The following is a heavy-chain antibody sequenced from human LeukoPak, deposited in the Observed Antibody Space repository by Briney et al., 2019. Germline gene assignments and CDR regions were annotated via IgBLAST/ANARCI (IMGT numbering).Heavy chain of an antibody. D-gene: IGHD1-7*01. Sequence: SETLPPTCAVYGGSFSGYYWSWIRQPPGKGLEWIGEINHSGSTKYNPSLKSRVTISVDTSKNQLSLKLSSVTAADTAVYYCARGRSGYNWNYDYYYYYMDVWGKGTTVTVSS. V-gene: IGHV4-34*01. CDR3: ARGRSGYNWNYDYYYYYMDV. J-gene: IGHJ6*03. CDR2: INHSGST. CDR1: GGSFSGYY.